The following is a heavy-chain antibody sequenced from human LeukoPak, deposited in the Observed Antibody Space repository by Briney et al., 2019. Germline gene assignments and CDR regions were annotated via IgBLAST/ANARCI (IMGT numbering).Heavy chain of an antibody. CDR1: GFTFSSYA. V-gene: IGHV3-23*01. CDR3: AKVPYTVTYYFDY. Sequence: PGGSLRLSCAASGFTFSSYAMTWVRQAPGKGLEWVSAISGSDGSTYYADSMKGRFTISRDNSKNTLYLQMNSLRAEDTAVYYCAKVPYTVTYYFDYWGQGTLVTVSS. CDR2: ISGSDGST. J-gene: IGHJ4*02. D-gene: IGHD4-17*01.